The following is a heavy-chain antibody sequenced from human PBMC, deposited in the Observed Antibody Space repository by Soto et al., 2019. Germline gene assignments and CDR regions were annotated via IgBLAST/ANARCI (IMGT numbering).Heavy chain of an antibody. CDR1: GFTFSSYD. CDR3: AKDRRAGGNYGLYSDF. J-gene: IGHJ4*02. V-gene: IGHV3-23*01. CDR2: SSATGAGT. D-gene: IGHD1-7*01. Sequence: EVQLLESGGGLVQPGGSLRLSCAASGFTFSSYDMTWVRQAPGKGLEWVSFSSATGAGTYYADSVKGRFTISRDNSKNTLYLQMTSLRADDTAVYYCAKDRRAGGNYGLYSDFWGQGALVIVSS.